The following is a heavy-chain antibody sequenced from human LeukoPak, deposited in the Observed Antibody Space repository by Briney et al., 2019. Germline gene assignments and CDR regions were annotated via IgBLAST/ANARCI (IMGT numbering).Heavy chain of an antibody. CDR3: ARDCYVWGSYHIYYFDY. Sequence: ASVKVSCKASGHTFTSYGISWVRQAPGQGLEWMGWISAYNGNTNYAQKLQGRVTMTTDTSTSTAYMELRSLRSDDTAVYYCARDCYVWGSYHIYYFDYWGQGTLVTVSS. V-gene: IGHV1-18*01. D-gene: IGHD3-16*01. J-gene: IGHJ4*02. CDR1: GHTFTSYG. CDR2: ISAYNGNT.